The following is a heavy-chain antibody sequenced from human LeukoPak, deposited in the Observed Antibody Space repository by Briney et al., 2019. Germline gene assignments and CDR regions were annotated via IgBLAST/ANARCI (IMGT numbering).Heavy chain of an antibody. V-gene: IGHV1-2*02. CDR1: GYTFTSYD. J-gene: IGHJ4*02. CDR3: ARDPNYHYDASGYTLGF. D-gene: IGHD3-22*01. CDR2: INPNSGGT. Sequence: ASVKVSCKASGYTFTSYDINWVRQATGQGIEWMGWINPNSGGTSYAQKFQGRVTMTRDTSISTAYMELSRLTSDDTAVYYCARDPNYHYDASGYTLGFWGQGTLVTVSS.